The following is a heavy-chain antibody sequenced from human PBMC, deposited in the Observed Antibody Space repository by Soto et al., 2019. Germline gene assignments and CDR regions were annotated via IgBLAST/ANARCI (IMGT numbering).Heavy chain of an antibody. CDR2: VTNSGTSR. Sequence: GGSLRLSCSASEFTFTNYVMGWFRQAPGKGLEWVSSVTNSGTSRYYADSVKGRFTISRDNSKNTLYLQVDSLRAEDTAVYYCAKGSNWGGGYYFDYWGQGALVTVSS. CDR1: EFTFTNYV. D-gene: IGHD6-13*01. J-gene: IGHJ4*02. V-gene: IGHV3-23*01. CDR3: AKGSNWGGGYYFDY.